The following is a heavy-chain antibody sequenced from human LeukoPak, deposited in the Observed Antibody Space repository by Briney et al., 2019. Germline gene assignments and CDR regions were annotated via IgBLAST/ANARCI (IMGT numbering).Heavy chain of an antibody. CDR3: AKSATRTVSHIDY. J-gene: IGHJ4*02. CDR1: GFTFSSYG. D-gene: IGHD4-17*01. CDR2: ICGGGTTK. V-gene: IGHV3-48*02. Sequence: QPGGSLRLSCAASGFTFSSYGMKWGRQAPGKGLEWGSFICGGGTTKYYGDSVKGRFAISRDNAKNSLYLQMNSLKDEDTAVYYCAKSATRTVSHIDYWGQGTLVIVSS.